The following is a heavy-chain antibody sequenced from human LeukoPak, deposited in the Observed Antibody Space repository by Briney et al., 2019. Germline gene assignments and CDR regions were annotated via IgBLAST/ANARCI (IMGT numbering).Heavy chain of an antibody. CDR1: GLTFSNYN. Sequence: PGGSLRLSCVASGLTFSNYNMHWVRQAPGKGLEWVAVIWHDGNYKYYVDSMKGRFTISRDNSKNTVYLQMNSLGAEDTAVYLCARDSDYYDSSAYSFRGGLHYDFWGRGTLVTVSS. CDR2: IWHDGNYK. V-gene: IGHV3-33*01. CDR3: ARDSDYYDSSAYSFRGGLHYDF. D-gene: IGHD3-22*01. J-gene: IGHJ4*02.